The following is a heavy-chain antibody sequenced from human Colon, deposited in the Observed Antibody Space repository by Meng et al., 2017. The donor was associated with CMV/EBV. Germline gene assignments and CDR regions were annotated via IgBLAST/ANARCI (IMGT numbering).Heavy chain of an antibody. V-gene: IGHV3-66*02. CDR1: GFTVTTNY. CDR3: ARDRLGGIDF. J-gene: IGHJ4*02. D-gene: IGHD3-16*01. CDR2: IYTGGAT. Sequence: GGSLRLSCAAAGFTVTTNYMTWVRQAPGKGLEWVSVIYTGGATYYADSVKGRFIISRDNSKSSLYLQMNSLTSDDTAVYYCARDRLGGIDFWGQGTLVTVS.